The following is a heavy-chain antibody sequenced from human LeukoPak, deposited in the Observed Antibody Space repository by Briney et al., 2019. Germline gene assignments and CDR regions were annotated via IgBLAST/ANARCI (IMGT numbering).Heavy chain of an antibody. CDR3: ARDEGYYDSSGEDY. CDR2: IIPIFGTA. V-gene: IGHV1-69*13. J-gene: IGHJ4*02. CDR1: GGTFSSYA. D-gene: IGHD3-22*01. Sequence: ASVKVSCKASGGTFSSYAISWVRQAPGQGLEWMGGIIPIFGTANYAQKFQGRVTITADESTSTAYMELRSLRSDDTAVYYCARDEGYYDSSGEDYWGQGTLVTVSS.